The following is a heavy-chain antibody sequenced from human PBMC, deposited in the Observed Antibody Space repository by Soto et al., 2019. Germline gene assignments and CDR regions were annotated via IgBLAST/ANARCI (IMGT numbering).Heavy chain of an antibody. Sequence: QVQLVESGGGVVQPGRSLRLSCAASGFTFSSYGMHWARQAPGKGLEWVAVIWYDGSNKYYADSVKGRFTISRDNSKNTLYLQMNSLRAEDTAVYYCARRGRLNEGGYYYYYGMDVWGQGTTVTVSS. J-gene: IGHJ6*02. CDR2: IWYDGSNK. V-gene: IGHV3-33*01. CDR1: GFTFSSYG. D-gene: IGHD3-16*01. CDR3: ARRGRLNEGGYYYYYGMDV.